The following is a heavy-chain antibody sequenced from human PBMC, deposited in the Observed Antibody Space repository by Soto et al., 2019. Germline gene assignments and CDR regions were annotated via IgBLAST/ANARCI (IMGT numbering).Heavy chain of an antibody. CDR1: GFTFSSYG. V-gene: IGHV3-30*18. J-gene: IGHJ4*02. CDR3: AKDLRGAAAAIGGGFDY. Sequence: QVQLVESGGGVVQPGRSLRLSCAASGFTFSSYGMHWVRQAPGKGLEWVAVISYDGSNKYYADSVKGRFTISRDNSKNTLYLQMNSLRAEDRAVYYCAKDLRGAAAAIGGGFDYWGQGTLVTVSS. CDR2: ISYDGSNK. D-gene: IGHD6-13*01.